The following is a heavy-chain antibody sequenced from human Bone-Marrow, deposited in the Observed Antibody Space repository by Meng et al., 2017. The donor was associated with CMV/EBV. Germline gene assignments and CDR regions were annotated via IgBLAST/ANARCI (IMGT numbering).Heavy chain of an antibody. Sequence: ASVKVSCKASGYSFTGYFLHWVRQAPRQGLEWMGWVNPCSGDTNYAQKFQGRVTMTRDTSISTAYMELSRLTSDDTAVYYCARDWYSGSAFSLFDYWGQGTLVTVSS. J-gene: IGHJ4*02. V-gene: IGHV1-2*02. CDR2: VNPCSGDT. CDR3: ARDWYSGSAFSLFDY. CDR1: GYSFTGYF. D-gene: IGHD1-26*01.